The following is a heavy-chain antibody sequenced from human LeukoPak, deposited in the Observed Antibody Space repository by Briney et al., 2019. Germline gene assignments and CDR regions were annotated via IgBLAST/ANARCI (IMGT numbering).Heavy chain of an antibody. CDR1: GFTFSTYA. D-gene: IGHD3-22*01. J-gene: IGHJ4*02. V-gene: IGHV3-23*01. CDR2: ISPGGTDT. CDR3: AKRGGYESMAAFDY. Sequence: GGSLRLSCAASGFTFSTYAMSWVRQAPGKGLEWVSAISPGGTDTYYADSVKGRFTISRDNSRNTLFLQMNSLRAEDTAVYYCAKRGGYESMAAFDYWGQGTLVTVSS.